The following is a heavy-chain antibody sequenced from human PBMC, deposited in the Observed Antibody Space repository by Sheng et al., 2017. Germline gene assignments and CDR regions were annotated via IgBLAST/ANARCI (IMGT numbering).Heavy chain of an antibody. D-gene: IGHD6-13*01. J-gene: IGHJ5*02. CDR1: GGSISSSSYY. CDR2: IYYSGST. V-gene: IGHV4-39*07. CDR3: ARDKSRSFWFDP. Sequence: QLQLQESGPGLVKPSETLSLTCTVSGGSISSSSYYWGWIRQPPGKGLEWIGSIYYSGSTYYNPSLKSRVTISVDTSKNQFSLKLSSVTAADTAVYYCARDKSRSFWFDPWGQEPWSPS.